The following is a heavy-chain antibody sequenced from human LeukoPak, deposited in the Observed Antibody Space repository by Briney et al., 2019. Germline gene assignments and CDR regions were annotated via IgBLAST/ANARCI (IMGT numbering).Heavy chain of an antibody. CDR3: ARAIDYYDSSGSIIGVDY. V-gene: IGHV1-69*05. D-gene: IGHD3-22*01. Sequence: SVKVSCKASGGTFSSYAISWVRQAPGQGLEWMGRIIPIFGTANYAQKFQGRVTITTDESTSTAYMELSSLRSEDTAVYYCARAIDYYDSSGSIIGVDYWGQGTLVTVSS. CDR1: GGTFSSYA. J-gene: IGHJ4*02. CDR2: IIPIFGTA.